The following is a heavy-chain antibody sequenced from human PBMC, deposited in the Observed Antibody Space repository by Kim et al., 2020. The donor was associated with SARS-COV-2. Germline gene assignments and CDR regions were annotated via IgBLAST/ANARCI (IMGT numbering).Heavy chain of an antibody. CDR1: GFTFSSYA. Sequence: GGSLRLSCAASGFTFSSYAMSWVRQAPGKGLEWVSSISGGRAYYVDSVKGRYTISRDNSKNTLYLQMNSLRAEDTAVYYCAKRDWAFDYWGQGTLVPVSS. CDR3: AKRDWAFDY. CDR2: ISGGRA. V-gene: IGHV3-23*01. D-gene: IGHD3-9*01. J-gene: IGHJ4*02.